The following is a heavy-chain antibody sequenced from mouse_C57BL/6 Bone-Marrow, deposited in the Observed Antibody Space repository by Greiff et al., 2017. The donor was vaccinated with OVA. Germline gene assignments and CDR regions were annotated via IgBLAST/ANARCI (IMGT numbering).Heavy chain of an antibody. D-gene: IGHD2-2*01. CDR3: AFYYGFPFAY. CDR2: IYPSDSET. J-gene: IGHJ3*01. CDR1: GYTFTSYW. Sequence: VKLQQPGAELVRPGSSVKLSCKASGYTFTSYWMDWVKQRPGQGLEWIGNIYPSDSETHYNQKFKDKATLTVDKSSSTAYMQLSSLTSEDSAVYYCAFYYGFPFAYWGQGTLVTVSA. V-gene: IGHV1-61*01.